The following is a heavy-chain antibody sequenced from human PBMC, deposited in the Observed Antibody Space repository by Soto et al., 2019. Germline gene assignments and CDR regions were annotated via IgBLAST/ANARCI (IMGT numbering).Heavy chain of an antibody. CDR1: GGSISSSRHS. J-gene: IGHJ5*02. CDR2: IYYRASK. D-gene: IGHD6-13*01. V-gene: IGHV4-39*01. CDR3: ARGSGARSWYLALGP. Sequence: SETLSLTCTVSGGSISSSRHSWGLIRQPPGKGLEWIGSIYYRASKYYNPSLTRRVTISVETSKNQFSLNMTSVTAADTAVSYCARGSGARSWYLALGPWGQGTMVTVSS.